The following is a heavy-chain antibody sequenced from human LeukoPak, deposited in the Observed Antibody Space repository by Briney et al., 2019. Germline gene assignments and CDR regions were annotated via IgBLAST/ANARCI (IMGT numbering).Heavy chain of an antibody. V-gene: IGHV3-30-3*01. CDR2: ISYDGSNK. J-gene: IGHJ6*02. Sequence: PGRSLRLSCAASGFTFSNYAMHWVRQAPGKGLEWVAVISYDGSNKYYADSVKGRFTISRDNSKNTLYLQMNSLRAEDTAVYYCARAVGCSSTSCYYYYGMDVWGQGTTVTVSS. D-gene: IGHD2-2*01. CDR1: GFTFSNYA. CDR3: ARAVGCSSTSCYYYYGMDV.